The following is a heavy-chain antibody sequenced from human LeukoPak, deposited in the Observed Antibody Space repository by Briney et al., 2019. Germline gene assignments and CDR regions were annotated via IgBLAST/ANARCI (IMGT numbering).Heavy chain of an antibody. CDR3: ARSAYVEKDILTGYHYYCGMDV. CDR2: IIPIFGTA. V-gene: IGHV1-69*13. Sequence: SVKVSCEASGGTFSSYAISWVRQAPGQGLEWMGGIIPIFGTANYAQKFQRRVTITADESTSTAYMELSSLRSEDTAVYYCARSAYVEKDILTGYHYYCGMDVWGQGAT. J-gene: IGHJ6*02. CDR1: GGTFSSYA. D-gene: IGHD3-9*01.